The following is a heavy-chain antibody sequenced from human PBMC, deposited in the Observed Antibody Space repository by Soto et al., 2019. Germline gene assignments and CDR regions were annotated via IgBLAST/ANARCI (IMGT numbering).Heavy chain of an antibody. J-gene: IGHJ4*02. D-gene: IGHD2-2*01. V-gene: IGHV3-23*01. CDR3: AKEYCASTSCNFDH. CDR1: GFTFSNYA. CDR2: ISGSGAST. Sequence: EVQLLESGGGLVQPGGSLRLSCAASGFTFSNYAMSWVRQAPGKGLDWVSAISGSGASTYYADSVKGRFTISRDNSKNTLYLQMNSLRAEDTAVYYCAKEYCASTSCNFDHWGQGTLVTVSS.